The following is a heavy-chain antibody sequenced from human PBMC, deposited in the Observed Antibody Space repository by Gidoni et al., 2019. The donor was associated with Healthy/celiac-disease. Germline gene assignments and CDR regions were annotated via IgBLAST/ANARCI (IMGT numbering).Heavy chain of an antibody. D-gene: IGHD7-27*01. CDR1: GFTFDDYA. CDR3: AKDKAGEAAFDI. J-gene: IGHJ3*02. Sequence: EVQLVESGGGLVQPGRSLRLSCAASGFTFDDYAMHWVRQAPGKGLEWVSGISWNSGSIGYADSVKGRFTISRDNAKNSLYLQMNSLRAEDTAVYYCAKDKAGEAAFDIWGQGTMVTVSS. V-gene: IGHV3-9*01. CDR2: ISWNSGSI.